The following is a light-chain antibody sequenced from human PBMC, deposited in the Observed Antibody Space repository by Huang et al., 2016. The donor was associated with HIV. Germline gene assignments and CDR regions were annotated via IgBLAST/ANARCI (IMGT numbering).Light chain of an antibody. J-gene: IGKJ1*01. V-gene: IGKV3-15*01. CDR2: GAS. Sequence: EIVMTQSPVTLSVSPGESATLSCRASQNVSTNLAWYQHKPGRAPRLLIYGASTRATSVPARFSASGSVPEFTLTVGGLRSDDFAVYYCQHYDNWAPATFGQGTKLEFK. CDR1: QNVSTN. CDR3: QHYDNWAPAT.